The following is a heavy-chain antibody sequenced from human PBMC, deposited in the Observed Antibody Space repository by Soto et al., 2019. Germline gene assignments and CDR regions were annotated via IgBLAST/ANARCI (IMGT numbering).Heavy chain of an antibody. Sequence: ASVNVSCQTSGYTFTSYAMQWVRQAPGQRLEWMGWINAGNGNTKYSQKFQGRVTITRDTSASTAYMELSSLGSEDTAVYYCARNWWLQFECGYWGQGTLVTVSS. J-gene: IGHJ4*02. CDR2: INAGNGNT. D-gene: IGHD5-12*01. CDR1: GYTFTSYA. V-gene: IGHV1-3*01. CDR3: ARNWWLQFECGY.